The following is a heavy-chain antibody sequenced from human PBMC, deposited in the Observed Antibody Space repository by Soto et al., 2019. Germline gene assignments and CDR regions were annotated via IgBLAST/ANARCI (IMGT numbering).Heavy chain of an antibody. J-gene: IGHJ6*02. V-gene: IGHV1-18*01. CDR3: ARFYYDSSGYLPSPYYYYYGVDV. CDR2: ISAYNGNT. CDR1: SYG. D-gene: IGHD3-22*01. Sequence: SYGISWVRQAPGQGLEWMGWISAYNGNTNYAQKLQGRFTISRDNAKSSLYLQMNSLRAEDTAVYYCARFYYDSSGYLPSPYYYYYGVDVWGQGTTVTVSS.